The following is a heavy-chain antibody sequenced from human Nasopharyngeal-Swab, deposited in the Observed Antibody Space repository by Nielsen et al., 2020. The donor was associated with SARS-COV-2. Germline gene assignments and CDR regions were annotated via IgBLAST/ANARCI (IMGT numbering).Heavy chain of an antibody. CDR1: GYDFAGYW. D-gene: IGHD2/OR15-2a*01. CDR2: IYPDHSGT. V-gene: IGHV5-51*01. Sequence: GGSLRLSCKTSGYDFAGYWIAWVRQKPGQGLEGMGIIYPDHSGTKYSPSFRGQVTFSVDKSISTAYLQWSNLEASDTAMYYCARNMGYFHTSIWLDPWGQGTLVTVSS. CDR3: ARNMGYFHTSIWLDP. J-gene: IGHJ5*02.